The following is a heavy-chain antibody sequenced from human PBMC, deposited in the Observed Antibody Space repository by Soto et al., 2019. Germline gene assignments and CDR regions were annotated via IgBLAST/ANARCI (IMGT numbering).Heavy chain of an antibody. CDR2: IYSGGST. CDR3: ASGVAAAVTPFDY. CDR1: GFTVSNNY. D-gene: IGHD6-13*01. J-gene: IGHJ4*02. Sequence: GGSLRLSCAASGFTVSNNYMSWVRQAPGKGLEWVSVIYSGGSTYYADSVKGRFTISRDNSKNTLYLQMNSLRAEDTAVYYCASGVAAAVTPFDYWGQGTLVTVSS. V-gene: IGHV3-53*01.